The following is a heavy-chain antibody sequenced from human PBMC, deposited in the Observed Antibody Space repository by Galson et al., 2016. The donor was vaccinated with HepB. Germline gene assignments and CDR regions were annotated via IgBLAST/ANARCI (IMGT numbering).Heavy chain of an antibody. Sequence: SLRLSCAASGFRFSDHYMSWIRQVPGKGLESIARISSGGGPTYYAESVRGRFTISRDDAKNSFYLQLNSLRAEDTAVYFCARDPDTASKVDVWGQGTSVIVSS. CDR3: ARDPDTASKVDV. J-gene: IGHJ6*02. CDR2: ISSGGGPT. D-gene: IGHD5-18*01. V-gene: IGHV3-11*01. CDR1: GFRFSDHY.